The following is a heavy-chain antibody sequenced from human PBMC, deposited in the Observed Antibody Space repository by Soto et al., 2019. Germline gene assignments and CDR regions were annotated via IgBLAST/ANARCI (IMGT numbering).Heavy chain of an antibody. V-gene: IGHV1-69*02. CDR3: ARGLLRVNYYYYYMDV. Sequence: GASVKVSCKASGGTFSSYTIGWVRQAPGQGLEWMGRIIPILGIANYAQKFQGRVTITADKSTSTAYMELSSLRSEDMAVYYCARGLLRVNYYYYYMDVWGKGTTVTVSS. CDR1: GGTFSSYT. D-gene: IGHD3-16*01. J-gene: IGHJ6*03. CDR2: IIPILGIA.